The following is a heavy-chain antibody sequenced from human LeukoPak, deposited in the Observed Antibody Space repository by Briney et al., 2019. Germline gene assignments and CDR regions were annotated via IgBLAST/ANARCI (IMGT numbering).Heavy chain of an antibody. J-gene: IGHJ6*02. Sequence: ASVKVSCKVSGCTLTELSMHWVRQAPGKGLEWMGGFDPEGGETIYAQKFQGRVTMTEDTSTDTAYMELSSLRSEDTAVYYCAMAITMVRGVSGPVYYYGMDVWGQGTTVTVSS. V-gene: IGHV1-24*01. CDR2: FDPEGGET. D-gene: IGHD3-10*01. CDR1: GCTLTELS. CDR3: AMAITMVRGVSGPVYYYGMDV.